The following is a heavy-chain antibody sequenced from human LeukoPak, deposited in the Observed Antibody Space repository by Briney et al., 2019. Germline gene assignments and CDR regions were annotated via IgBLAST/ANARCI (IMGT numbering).Heavy chain of an antibody. J-gene: IGHJ6*03. Sequence: SETLSLTRAVYGGSFSGYYWSWIRQPPGKGLEWIGEINHSGSTNYNPSLKSRVTISVDTSKNQFSLKLSSVTAADTAVYYCTRVKLWRAGSGSYYLYYYYMDVWGKGTTVTVSS. CDR2: INHSGST. CDR1: GGSFSGYY. D-gene: IGHD3-10*01. CDR3: TRVKLWRAGSGSYYLYYYYMDV. V-gene: IGHV4-34*01.